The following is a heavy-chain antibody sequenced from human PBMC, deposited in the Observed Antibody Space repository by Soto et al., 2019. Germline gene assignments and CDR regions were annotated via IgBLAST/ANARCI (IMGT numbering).Heavy chain of an antibody. Sequence: GGSLRLSCAASGFTFSNYAMTWVRQAPGKGLEWVSGLSDSGDSIYYADSVKGRFTIYRDNSMNTLYLQMNTLRVEDTAVYYCAQVSGRWDAGFFELWGQGTLVTLSS. V-gene: IGHV3-23*01. CDR2: LSDSGDSI. J-gene: IGHJ4*02. CDR1: GFTFSNYA. CDR3: AQVSGRWDAGFFEL. D-gene: IGHD3-9*01.